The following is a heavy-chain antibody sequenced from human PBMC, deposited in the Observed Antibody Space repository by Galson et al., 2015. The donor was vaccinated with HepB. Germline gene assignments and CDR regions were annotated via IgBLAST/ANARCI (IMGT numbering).Heavy chain of an antibody. Sequence: SLRLSCAASAFTFSDYYMSWIRQAPGKGLAWVSYISGSGSSIYYADSVKGRFTISRDNAKNSLYLQMNSLRAEDTAVYYCAREGSDGRMVTFWGQGTLVTVSS. D-gene: IGHD3-16*01. CDR1: AFTFSDYY. V-gene: IGHV3-11*01. CDR2: ISGSGSSI. CDR3: AREGSDGRMVTF. J-gene: IGHJ4*02.